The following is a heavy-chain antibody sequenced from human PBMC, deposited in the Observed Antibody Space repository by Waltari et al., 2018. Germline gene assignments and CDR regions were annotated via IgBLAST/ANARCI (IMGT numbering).Heavy chain of an antibody. CDR1: GFTFNNYA. CDR2: SYSCGGA. V-gene: IGHV3-23*03. Sequence: EVQLLESGGGLIPPGGSLTLSCAASGFTFNNYAMDWIRQAPGKGLEWVSVSYSCGGAYYADSVKGRFTSSRDNSKNTLYRQMSSLRLEDTAGYYCVKETDDGYYFDNWGQGTLVSVSS. J-gene: IGHJ4*02. D-gene: IGHD3-3*01. CDR3: VKETDDGYYFDN.